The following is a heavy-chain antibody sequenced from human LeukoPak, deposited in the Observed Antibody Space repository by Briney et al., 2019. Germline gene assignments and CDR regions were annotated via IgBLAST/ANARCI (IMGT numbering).Heavy chain of an antibody. CDR3: ARVIVRNYYDSSGYPDLDAFDI. Sequence: ASVKVSCKASGYTFTSYGISWVRQAPGQGLEWMGWISAYNGNTNYAQKLQGRVTMTTDTSTSTAYMELSRLRSDDTAVYYCARVIVRNYYDSSGYPDLDAFDIWGQGTMVTVSS. D-gene: IGHD3-22*01. V-gene: IGHV1-18*01. CDR1: GYTFTSYG. CDR2: ISAYNGNT. J-gene: IGHJ3*02.